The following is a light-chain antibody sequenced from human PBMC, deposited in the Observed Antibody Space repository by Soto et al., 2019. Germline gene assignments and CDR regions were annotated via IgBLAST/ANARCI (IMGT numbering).Light chain of an antibody. Sequence: DIQMTQSPSTLSASVGDRVNITCRASQSISSWLAWYQQKPGKAPKVLIYKASSLESGVPSRFSGSGSGTEFPLTISSLQPYDFATYYCQQYNLYSPWPFGQGTKVEI. CDR3: QQYNLYSPWP. V-gene: IGKV1-5*03. J-gene: IGKJ1*01. CDR1: QSISSW. CDR2: KAS.